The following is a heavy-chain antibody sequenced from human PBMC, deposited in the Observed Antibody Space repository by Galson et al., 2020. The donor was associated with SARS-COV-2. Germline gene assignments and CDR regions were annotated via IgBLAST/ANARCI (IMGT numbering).Heavy chain of an antibody. CDR3: ARDRGMVRGVFVYYYGLDV. D-gene: IGHD3-10*01. V-gene: IGHV3-48*03. J-gene: IGHJ6*02. CDR2: ISNSGSTI. CDR1: GFTFSSYE. Sequence: QAGGSLRLSCAASGFTFSSYEMNWVRQAPGKGLEWVSYISNSGSTIYYAASVKGRFTMSRDNAKNSLYLQMNSLRAEDTAVYYCARDRGMVRGVFVYYYGLDVWGQGTTVTVSS.